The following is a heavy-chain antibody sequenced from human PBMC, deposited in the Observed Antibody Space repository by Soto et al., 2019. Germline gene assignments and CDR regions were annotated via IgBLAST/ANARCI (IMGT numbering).Heavy chain of an antibody. CDR1: GFTFSSYA. Sequence: GGSLRLSWAASGFTFSSYATSWVRQAPEKGLEWVSGISGSGDITYYADSVKGRLTISRDNAKHTLYRQMNSRRAEDTVVYYCAKSPVTTVSTTDYYAYGTDVWGQGTTVTVSS. CDR3: AKSPVTTVSTTDYYAYGTDV. V-gene: IGHV3-23*01. D-gene: IGHD4-4*01. J-gene: IGHJ6*02. CDR2: ISGSGDIT.